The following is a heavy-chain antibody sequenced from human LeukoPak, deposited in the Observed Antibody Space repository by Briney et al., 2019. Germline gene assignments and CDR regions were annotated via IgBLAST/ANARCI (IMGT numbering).Heavy chain of an antibody. Sequence: SVKVSCKASGGTFSSYAISWVRQAPGQGLELMGGIIPIFGTANYAQKFQGRVTITSDESTSTAYMELSRITSDDTAVYYCACLMTTVSTVFDYWGQGTLVTVSS. J-gene: IGHJ4*02. CDR2: IIPIFGTA. CDR1: GGTFSSYA. D-gene: IGHD4-17*01. V-gene: IGHV1-69*13. CDR3: ACLMTTVSTVFDY.